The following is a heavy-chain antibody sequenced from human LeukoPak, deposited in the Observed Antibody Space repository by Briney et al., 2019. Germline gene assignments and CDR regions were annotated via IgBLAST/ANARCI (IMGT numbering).Heavy chain of an antibody. Sequence: KPSETLSLTCTVSGGSISSYYWSWIRQPPGKGLEWIGYIYYSGSTNYNPSLKSRVTISVDTSKNQFSLKLSSVTAADTAVYYCARHDSSGYYLSSHWYFDLWGRGTLVTVSS. CDR2: IYYSGST. V-gene: IGHV4-59*08. CDR1: GGSISSYY. J-gene: IGHJ2*01. D-gene: IGHD3-22*01. CDR3: ARHDSSGYYLSSHWYFDL.